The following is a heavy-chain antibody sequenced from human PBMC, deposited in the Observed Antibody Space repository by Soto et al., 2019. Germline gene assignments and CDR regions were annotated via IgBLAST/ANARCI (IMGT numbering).Heavy chain of an antibody. J-gene: IGHJ4*02. D-gene: IGHD1-1*01. CDR2: ISDYGRV. Sequence: EVQLVESGGGLVQAGGALRLTCAASGFSFRNYWMHWVRQAPGKGLGWVSRISDYGRVTYADSVEGRFTISRDDGKSELYLQRSRLSLEDTAVYYCARGGLDPFDYLGQGALVPVSS. V-gene: IGHV3-74*03. CDR1: GFSFRNYW. CDR3: ARGGLDPFDY.